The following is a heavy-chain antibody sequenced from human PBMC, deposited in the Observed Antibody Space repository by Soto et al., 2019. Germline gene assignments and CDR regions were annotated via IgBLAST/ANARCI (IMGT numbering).Heavy chain of an antibody. CDR3: ARATSMVRGVIDNWFDP. CDR1: GGTFSSYA. V-gene: IGHV1-69*01. J-gene: IGHJ5*02. Sequence: QVPLVQSGAEVKKPGSSVTVSCKASGGTFSSYAIHWVRQAPGQGLEWMGGIIPMYGPAKYAQRFQGRVTITADDSTTTVYMELTSLTSQDTAVYYCARATSMVRGVIDNWFDPWGHGTLVTVSS. CDR2: IIPMYGPA. D-gene: IGHD3-10*01.